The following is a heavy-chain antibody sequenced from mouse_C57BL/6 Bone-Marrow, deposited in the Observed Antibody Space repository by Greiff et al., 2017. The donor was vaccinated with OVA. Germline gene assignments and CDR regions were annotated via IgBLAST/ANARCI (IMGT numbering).Heavy chain of an antibody. Sequence: VKLQESGPELVKPGASVKISCKASGYAFGSSWMNWVKQRPGKGLEWIGRIYPGDGDTNYNGKFKGKATLTADKSSSTAYMQLSSLTSEDSAVYFCARCGITTVVYFDYWGQGTTLTVSS. D-gene: IGHD1-1*01. CDR2: IYPGDGDT. CDR3: ARCGITTVVYFDY. CDR1: GYAFGSSW. V-gene: IGHV1-82*01. J-gene: IGHJ2*01.